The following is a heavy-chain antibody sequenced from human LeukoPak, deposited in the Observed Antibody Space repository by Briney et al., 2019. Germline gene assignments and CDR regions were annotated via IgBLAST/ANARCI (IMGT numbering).Heavy chain of an antibody. CDR1: GFTFSSYA. CDR3: ARESTIVVVRSAFDI. CDR2: ISYDGSNK. Sequence: GGSLRLSCAASGFTFSSYAMHWVRQAPGKGLEWVAVISYDGSNKYYADSVKGRFTISRDNSKNTLCLQMNSLRAEDTAVYYCARESTIVVVRSAFDIWGQGTMVTVSS. V-gene: IGHV3-30-3*01. D-gene: IGHD3-22*01. J-gene: IGHJ3*02.